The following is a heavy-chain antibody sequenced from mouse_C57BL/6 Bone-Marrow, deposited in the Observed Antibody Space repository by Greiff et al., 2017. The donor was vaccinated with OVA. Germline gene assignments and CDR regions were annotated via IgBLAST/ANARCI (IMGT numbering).Heavy chain of an antibody. Sequence: EVQGVESGGGLVKPGGSLKLSCAASGFTFSSYAMSWVRQTPEKRLEWVATISDGGSYTYYPDNVKGRFTISRDNAKNNLYLQMSHLKSEDTAMYYCARVVYDGYAFAYWGQGTLVTVSA. D-gene: IGHD2-3*01. CDR3: ARVVYDGYAFAY. CDR1: GFTFSSYA. CDR2: ISDGGSYT. J-gene: IGHJ3*01. V-gene: IGHV5-4*01.